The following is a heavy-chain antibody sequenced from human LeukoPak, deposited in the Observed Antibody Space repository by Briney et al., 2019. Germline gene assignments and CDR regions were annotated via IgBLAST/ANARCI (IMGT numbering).Heavy chain of an antibody. J-gene: IGHJ6*02. Sequence: SETLSLTCTVAGGSISSYYWSWIRQLPGKGLEWIGYIYCTGTTNYNPSLRSRVTISVDTSRNQFSLRLSSVTAADTAVYYCAREDPQTTVPEGMDVWGHGTTVIVSS. CDR3: AREDPQTTVPEGMDV. D-gene: IGHD4-17*01. CDR1: GGSISSYY. V-gene: IGHV4-59*01. CDR2: IYCTGTT.